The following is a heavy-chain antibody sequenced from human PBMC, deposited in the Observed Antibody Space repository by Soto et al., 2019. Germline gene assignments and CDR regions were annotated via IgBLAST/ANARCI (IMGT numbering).Heavy chain of an antibody. CDR1: GGSINSYY. V-gene: IGHV4-59*07. Sequence: SDTLSLTCTVPGGSINSYYWSWIRQPPGKGLEWIGYIYYSGSTNYNPSLKSRATISVDTSKNQFTLKLSSVTAADTAVYYCARVPSQWLAGYAFDIWGQGTMVT. CDR2: IYYSGST. D-gene: IGHD6-19*01. CDR3: ARVPSQWLAGYAFDI. J-gene: IGHJ3*02.